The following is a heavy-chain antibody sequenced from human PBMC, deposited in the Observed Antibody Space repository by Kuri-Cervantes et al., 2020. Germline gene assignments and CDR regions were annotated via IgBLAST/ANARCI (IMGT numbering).Heavy chain of an antibody. D-gene: IGHD3-3*01. CDR1: GFTFSSYA. CDR3: AKDLRYYDFWSGYYKWGDYYGMDV. Sequence: GESLKISCAASGFTFSSYAMSWVRQAPGKGLEWVSAISGSGGSTYYADSVKGRFTISGDNSKNTLYLQMNSLRAEDTAVYYCAKDLRYYDFWSGYYKWGDYYGMDVWGQGTTVTVSS. CDR2: ISGSGGST. V-gene: IGHV3-23*01. J-gene: IGHJ6*02.